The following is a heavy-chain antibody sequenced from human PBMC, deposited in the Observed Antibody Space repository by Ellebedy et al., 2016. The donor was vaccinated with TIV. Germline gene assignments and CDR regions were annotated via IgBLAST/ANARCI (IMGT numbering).Heavy chain of an antibody. J-gene: IGHJ6*02. D-gene: IGHD4-17*01. V-gene: IGHV3-21*01. CDR1: GFTFSSYS. CDR2: ISSSSSYI. CDR3: ARDFPSTVSYGMDV. Sequence: PGGSLRLSCAASGFTFSSYSMNWVRQAPGKGLEWVSSISSSSSYIYYADSVKGRFTISRDNAKNSLYLQMNSLRAEDTAVYYCARDFPSTVSYGMDVWGQGTTVTVSS.